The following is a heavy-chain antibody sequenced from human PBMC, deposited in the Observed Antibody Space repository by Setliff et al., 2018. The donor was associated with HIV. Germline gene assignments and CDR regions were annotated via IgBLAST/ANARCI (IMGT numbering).Heavy chain of an antibody. CDR1: GDSITSGTYY. CDR3: ARGRFVGFDY. Sequence: SETLSLTCTASGDSITSGTYYWSWIRQPAGRGLEWIGRIYTSGSTNYNPSLKSRVTMSVDTSKNQFSLNLTSVTAADTAVYYCARGRFVGFDYWGQGTLVTVSS. CDR2: IYTSGST. V-gene: IGHV4-61*02. D-gene: IGHD3-16*02. J-gene: IGHJ4*02.